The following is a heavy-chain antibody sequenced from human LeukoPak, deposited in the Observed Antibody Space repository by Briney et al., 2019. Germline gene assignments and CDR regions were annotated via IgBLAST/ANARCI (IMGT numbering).Heavy chain of an antibody. Sequence: GGSLRLSCVASGFIFSTYGLHWVRQSPGRGLEWVAVIWYDGSQRYYADSVKGRFTISRDNSKDTLYLQMNGLRAEDTAVYFCAKQSAGSAAWYSLHYDFWGQGTLVTVSS. CDR3: AKQSAGSAAWYSLHYDF. V-gene: IGHV3-33*06. CDR2: IWYDGSQR. CDR1: GFIFSTYG. J-gene: IGHJ4*02. D-gene: IGHD6-13*01.